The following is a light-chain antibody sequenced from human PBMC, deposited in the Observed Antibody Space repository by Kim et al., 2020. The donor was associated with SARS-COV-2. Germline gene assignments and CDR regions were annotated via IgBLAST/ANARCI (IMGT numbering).Light chain of an antibody. Sequence: SYELTQPPSVSVAPGKTARITCGGNNIGSKSVHWYQQKPGQAPVLVIYYDSDRPSGIPERLSGSNSGNTATLTISRVEAGDEAEYYCQVWDSSSDQWVSG. J-gene: IGLJ3*02. V-gene: IGLV3-21*04. CDR2: YDS. CDR3: QVWDSSSDQWV. CDR1: NIGSKS.